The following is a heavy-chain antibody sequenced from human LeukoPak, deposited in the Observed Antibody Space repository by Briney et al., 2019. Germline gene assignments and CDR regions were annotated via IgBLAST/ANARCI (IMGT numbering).Heavy chain of an antibody. Sequence: PSETLSLTCTVSGGCIRSSSHNWDWIRQPPGKGLEYIGSIFYSGSTYYNPSLTSRVTISVDTSKNQFSLKLSSVTAADTAVYYCARRPKQPGFWSGYVDYWGQGILVTVSP. CDR1: GGCIRSSSHN. CDR3: ARRPKQPGFWSGYVDY. CDR2: IFYSGST. V-gene: IGHV4-39*01. D-gene: IGHD3-3*01. J-gene: IGHJ4*02.